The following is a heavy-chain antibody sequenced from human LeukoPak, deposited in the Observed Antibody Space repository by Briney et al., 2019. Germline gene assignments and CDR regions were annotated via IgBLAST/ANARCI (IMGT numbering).Heavy chain of an antibody. CDR2: IIPILGVA. D-gene: IGHD3-22*01. CDR1: GGTFSSYA. Sequence: ASVKVSCKASGGTFSSYAISWVRQAPGQGLEWMGRIIPILGVANYAQKFQGRVTITADKSTSTAYMELSSLRSEDTAVYYCARGEDYYDSSGYPFDPWGQGTLVTVSS. V-gene: IGHV1-69*04. CDR3: ARGEDYYDSSGYPFDP. J-gene: IGHJ5*02.